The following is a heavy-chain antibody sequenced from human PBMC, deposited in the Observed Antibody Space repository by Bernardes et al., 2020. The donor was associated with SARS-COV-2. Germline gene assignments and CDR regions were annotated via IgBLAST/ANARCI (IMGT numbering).Heavy chain of an antibody. Sequence: GESLKISCKVSGYRFSSFWLAWVRQMPGKGLEWMGIIYPGDSDTRYTPSFQGQVTISAARLINTAYLQWNSLKASDTATYYCARADLFDGNSADEYWGQGTLVIVSS. J-gene: IGHJ4*02. V-gene: IGHV5-51*04. CDR2: IYPGDSDT. D-gene: IGHD3-9*01. CDR1: GYRFSSFW. CDR3: ARADLFDGNSADEY.